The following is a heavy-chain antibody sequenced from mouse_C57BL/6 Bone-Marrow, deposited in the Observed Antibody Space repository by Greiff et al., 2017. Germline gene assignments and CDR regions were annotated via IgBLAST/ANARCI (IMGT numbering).Heavy chain of an antibody. J-gene: IGHJ2*01. V-gene: IGHV1-55*01. CDR3: ASSGYPYSFSFDY. CDR2: IYPGSGST. D-gene: IGHD2-12*01. CDR1: GYTFTSYW. Sequence: QVQLQQPGAELVKPGASVKMSCKASGYTFTSYWITWVKQRPGQGLEWIGDIYPGSGSTNYNEKFKSKATLTVDTASSTAYMQLSSLTSEDSAVYYGASSGYPYSFSFDYWGQGTTLTVSS.